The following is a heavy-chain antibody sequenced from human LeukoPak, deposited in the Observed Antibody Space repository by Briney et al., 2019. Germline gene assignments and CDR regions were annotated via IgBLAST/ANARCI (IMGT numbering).Heavy chain of an antibody. D-gene: IGHD6-13*01. V-gene: IGHV4-4*07. CDR1: GGSINFYY. CDR3: ARGIADPYSFDS. CDR2: IYSTGST. J-gene: IGHJ4*02. Sequence: SETLSLTCTVSGGSINFYYWNWIRQPAGKGLEWIGRIYSTGSTNYSPSLKIRVTMSVDKSKNQFSLNLSSVTAADTAVYYCARGIADPYSFDSWGQGILVTVSS.